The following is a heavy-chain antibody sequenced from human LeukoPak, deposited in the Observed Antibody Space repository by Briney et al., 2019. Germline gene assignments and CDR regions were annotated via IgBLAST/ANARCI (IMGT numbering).Heavy chain of an antibody. CDR2: ISSSGSTI. D-gene: IGHD1-7*01. J-gene: IGHJ4*02. Sequence: PGGPLRLSCAASGFTFSDYYMSWIRQAPGKGLEWVSYISSSGSTIYYADSVEGRFTISRDNAKNSLYLQMNSLRAEDTAVYYCARGVSSNWDYLYFDYWGQGTLVTVSS. CDR1: GFTFSDYY. V-gene: IGHV3-11*04. CDR3: ARGVSSNWDYLYFDY.